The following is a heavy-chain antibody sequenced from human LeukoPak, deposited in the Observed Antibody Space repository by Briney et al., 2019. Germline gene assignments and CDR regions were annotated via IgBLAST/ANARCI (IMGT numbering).Heavy chain of an antibody. J-gene: IGHJ6*02. D-gene: IGHD6-13*01. CDR1: GYTFTGYY. CDR2: INPNSGGT. CDR3: SAYSRAQLHYYYGMDV. V-gene: IGHV1-2*02. Sequence: ASVKVSCKASGYTFTGYYMHWVRQAPGQGLEWMGWINPNSGGTNYAQKFQGRVTMTKDTSISTAYMDLSRLRSDDTAVYYCSAYSRAQLHYYYGMDVWGQGTTVTVSS.